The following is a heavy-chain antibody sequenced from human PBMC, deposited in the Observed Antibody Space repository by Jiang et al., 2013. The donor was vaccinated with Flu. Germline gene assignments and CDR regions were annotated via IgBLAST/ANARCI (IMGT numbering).Heavy chain of an antibody. Sequence: VQLVESGAEVKKPGESLKISCKGSGYSFNSYWIGWVRQLPGKGLEWMGIIYPGDSDTTYSPSFRGQVTISADKSIDTAYVQWSSLKASDTAMYFCARLLYSDSTNSVLNNWYFDLWGLAPWSLSPQ. CDR1: GYSFNSYW. V-gene: IGHV5-51*01. CDR2: IYPGDSDT. D-gene: IGHD2-15*01. CDR3: ARLLYSDSTNSVLNNWYFDL. J-gene: IGHJ2*01.